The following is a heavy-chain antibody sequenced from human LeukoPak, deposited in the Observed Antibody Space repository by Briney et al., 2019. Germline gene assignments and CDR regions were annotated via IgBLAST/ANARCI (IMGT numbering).Heavy chain of an antibody. V-gene: IGHV3-21*01. CDR2: ISSSSSYI. CDR3: ERVRYGSGTSIDY. CDR1: GFTFSSYS. Sequence: PGGSLRLSCAASGFTFSSYSMNWVRQAPGKGLEWVSSISSSSSYIYYADSVKGRFTISRDNAKNSLYLQMNSMRAEDTAVYYCERVRYGSGTSIDYWGQGTLVTVSS. J-gene: IGHJ4*02. D-gene: IGHD3-10*01.